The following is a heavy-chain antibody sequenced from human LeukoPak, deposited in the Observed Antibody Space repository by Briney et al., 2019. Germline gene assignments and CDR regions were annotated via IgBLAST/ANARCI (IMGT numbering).Heavy chain of an antibody. CDR3: ARAPSIWFGELLPGYFDY. CDR1: GFTFSDYY. J-gene: IGHJ4*02. V-gene: IGHV3-11*01. Sequence: PGGSLRLSCAASGFTFSDYYMSWIRQAPGKGLEWVSNISGRGSTLYYADSVKGRFTISRDNAKNSLYLQMNNLRAEDTAVYYCARAPSIWFGELLPGYFDYWGQGTLVTVSS. D-gene: IGHD3-10*01. CDR2: ISGRGSTL.